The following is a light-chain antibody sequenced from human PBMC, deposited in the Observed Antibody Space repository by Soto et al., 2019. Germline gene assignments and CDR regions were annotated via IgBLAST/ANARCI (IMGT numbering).Light chain of an antibody. Sequence: DIQMTQSPSSVSASVGDRVTITCRANQGISHWLAWYQQKTGKAPKLLIYAASALQRGVPSRFSGSGSGTDFTLTISSLQPEDFATYYCQQSSSFPFTFGPGTKVDIK. CDR2: AAS. CDR1: QGISHW. CDR3: QQSSSFPFT. V-gene: IGKV1-12*01. J-gene: IGKJ3*01.